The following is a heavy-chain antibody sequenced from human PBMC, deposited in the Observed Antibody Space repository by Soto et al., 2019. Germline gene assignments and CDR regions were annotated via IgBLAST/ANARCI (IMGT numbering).Heavy chain of an antibody. CDR3: AKTYYDFWSGRTYYFDY. J-gene: IGHJ4*02. D-gene: IGHD3-3*01. CDR1: GFTFSSYG. V-gene: IGHV3-30*18. CDR2: ISYDGSNK. Sequence: GGSLRLSCAASGFTFSSYGMHWVRQAPGKGLEWVAVISYDGSNKYYADSVKGRFTISRDNSKNTLYLQMNSLRAEDTAVYYCAKTYYDFWSGRTYYFDYWGQGTLVTVSS.